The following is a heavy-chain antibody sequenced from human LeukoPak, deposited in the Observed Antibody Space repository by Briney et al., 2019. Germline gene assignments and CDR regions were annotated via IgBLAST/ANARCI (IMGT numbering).Heavy chain of an antibody. CDR1: AFTFSTYA. Sequence: GGSLRLSCAASAFTFSTYAMNWVRQAPGKGLEWVSSISSSSSYIYSADSVKGRFTISRDNAKNSLFLQMNSLRAEDTAVYYCARDLTTVTTFDYWGQGTLVTVSS. CDR2: ISSSSSYI. V-gene: IGHV3-21*01. J-gene: IGHJ4*02. D-gene: IGHD4-17*01. CDR3: ARDLTTVTTFDY.